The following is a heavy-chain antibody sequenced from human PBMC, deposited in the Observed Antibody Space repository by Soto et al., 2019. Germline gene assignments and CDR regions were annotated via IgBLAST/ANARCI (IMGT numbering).Heavy chain of an antibody. CDR2: IYYSGST. D-gene: IGHD3-3*01. CDR3: ARATYYDFWSGWTNGAWP. V-gene: IGHV4-59*01. CDR1: GGSISSYY. Sequence: PSETLSLTCTVSGGSISSYYWSWIRQPPGKGLEWIGYIYYSGSTNYNPSLKSRVTISVDTSKNQFSLKLSSVTAADTAVYYCARATYYDFWSGWTNGAWPWGQGTLVTVSS. J-gene: IGHJ5*02.